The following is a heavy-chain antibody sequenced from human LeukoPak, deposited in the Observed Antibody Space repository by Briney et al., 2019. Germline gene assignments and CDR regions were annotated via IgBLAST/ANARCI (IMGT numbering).Heavy chain of an antibody. CDR1: GFTFSSYS. V-gene: IGHV3-48*01. CDR3: ARETSDFDY. CDR2: ISSSSSTI. Sequence: GGSLRLSCAASGFTFSSYSKNWVRQAPGKGLEWVSYISSSSSTIYYADSVKGRFTISRDNAKNSLYLQMNSLRAEDTAVYYCARETSDFDYWGQGTLVTVSS. J-gene: IGHJ4*02.